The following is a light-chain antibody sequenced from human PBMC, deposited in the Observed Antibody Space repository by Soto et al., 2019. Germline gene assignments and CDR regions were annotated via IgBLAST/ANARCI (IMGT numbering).Light chain of an antibody. Sequence: DIVMTQSPLSLPVTPGEPASISCRSSQSLLYSNGYNYLNWYLQKPGQSPQLLIYLGSNWASGVPDRFSGSGSGTDFTLKISRVEAEDVGVYYCMQALQTWTFGQGTKVEIK. V-gene: IGKV2-28*01. J-gene: IGKJ1*01. CDR3: MQALQTWT. CDR2: LGS. CDR1: QSLLYSNGYNY.